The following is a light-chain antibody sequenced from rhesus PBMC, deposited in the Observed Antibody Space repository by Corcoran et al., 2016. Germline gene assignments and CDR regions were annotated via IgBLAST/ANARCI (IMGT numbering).Light chain of an antibody. J-gene: IGKJ4*01. CDR1: QDISYW. Sequence: DIQMTQSPSSLSASVGDRVTITCRASQDISYWLAWYQQKPGKAPKLLIYKASNLETGVPLRFSGSGSGKDFTLTISSLQPEDLATYYCQQHDNSPLTFGGGTKVELK. CDR2: KAS. V-gene: IGKV1-69*01. CDR3: QQHDNSPLT.